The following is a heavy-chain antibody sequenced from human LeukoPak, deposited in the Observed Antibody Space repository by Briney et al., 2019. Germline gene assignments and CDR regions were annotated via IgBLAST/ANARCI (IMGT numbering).Heavy chain of an antibody. CDR1: GFTFSGST. Sequence: PGGSLRLSCATSGFTFSGSTIHWVRQAPGKGLEWIGHIRSKANSYVTIYGASVKGRFTISRDDSKNTAYLHMNSLKTEDTAVYYCVGDGHSNTGMNYWGQGTLVTVPS. CDR3: VGDGHSNTGMNY. D-gene: IGHD2/OR15-2a*01. CDR2: IRSKANSYVT. V-gene: IGHV3-73*01. J-gene: IGHJ4*02.